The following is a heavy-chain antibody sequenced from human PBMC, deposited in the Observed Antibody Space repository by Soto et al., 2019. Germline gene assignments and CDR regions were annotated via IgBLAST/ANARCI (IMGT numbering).Heavy chain of an antibody. V-gene: IGHV1-69*01. D-gene: IGHD2-2*01. CDR1: GGTFSSYA. J-gene: IGHJ5*02. CDR2: FIPIFGTA. Sequence: QVQLVQSGAEVKKPGSSVKVSCKASGGTFSSYAISWVRQAPGQGLEWMGGFIPIFGTANYAQKFQGRGTIAADEAASTAYMELSGLRSEDTAVYCCARGGYCSSTSCRIAGWFDPWGQGTLVTVSS. CDR3: ARGGYCSSTSCRIAGWFDP.